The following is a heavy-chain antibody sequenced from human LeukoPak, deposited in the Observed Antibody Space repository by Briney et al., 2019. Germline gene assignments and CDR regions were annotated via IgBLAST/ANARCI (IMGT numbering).Heavy chain of an antibody. Sequence: SETLSLTCTVSGGSISSYYWSWIRQPAGKGLEWIGRIYTSGSTNYNPSLKSRVTMSVDTSKNQFSLKLSSVTAVDTAVYYCARVHSSGDQYYFDYWGQGTLVTVS. CDR3: ARVHSSGDQYYFDY. V-gene: IGHV4-4*07. CDR2: IYTSGST. J-gene: IGHJ4*02. CDR1: GGSISSYY. D-gene: IGHD3-22*01.